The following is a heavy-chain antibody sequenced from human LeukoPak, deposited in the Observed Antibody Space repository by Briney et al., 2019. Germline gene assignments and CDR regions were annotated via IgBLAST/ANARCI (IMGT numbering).Heavy chain of an antibody. Sequence: MASETLSLTCTVSGGSISSGSYYWSWIRQPAGKGLEWIGRIYTSGSTNYNPSLKSRVTISVDTSKNQFSLKLSSVTAADTAVYYCRGHTVTKFDYYYYYYMDVWGKGTTVTVSS. V-gene: IGHV4-61*02. J-gene: IGHJ6*03. CDR1: GGSISSGSYY. CDR2: IYTSGST. CDR3: RGHTVTKFDYYYYYYMDV. D-gene: IGHD4-17*01.